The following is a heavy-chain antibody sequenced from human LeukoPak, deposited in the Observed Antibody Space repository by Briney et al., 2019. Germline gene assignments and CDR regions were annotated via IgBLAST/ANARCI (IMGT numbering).Heavy chain of an antibody. Sequence: GGSLRLSCVASGFTLSGYWMSWVRQAPGKGRGGVANIKQDGSEKLYVDSVKGRFTISRDNAKNSVYLQMNSLRVEDTAVYYCARRITGTIKYFDYWGQGTLVTVSS. CDR1: GFTLSGYW. J-gene: IGHJ4*02. V-gene: IGHV3-7*03. D-gene: IGHD1-7*01. CDR2: IKQDGSEK. CDR3: ARRITGTIKYFDY.